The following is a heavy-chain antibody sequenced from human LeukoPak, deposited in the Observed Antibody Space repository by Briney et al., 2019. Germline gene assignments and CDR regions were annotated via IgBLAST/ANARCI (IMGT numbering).Heavy chain of an antibody. V-gene: IGHV3-7*05. CDR3: AKKTYYYDTSNLGWFDP. CDR1: GISFSSFW. CDR2: INQVGSET. D-gene: IGHD3-22*01. J-gene: IGHJ5*02. Sequence: GGSLRLSCAVSGISFSSFWMSWVRQAPGKGLEWVANINQVGSETYYVDSVKGRFTISRDNAKNSLYLQMNSLRVEDTAWYYCAKKTYYYDTSNLGWFDPWGQGTLVTVPS.